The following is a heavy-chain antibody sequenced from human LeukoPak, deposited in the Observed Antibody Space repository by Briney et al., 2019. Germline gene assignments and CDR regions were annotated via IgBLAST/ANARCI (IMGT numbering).Heavy chain of an antibody. CDR1: GYTFTSYG. CDR3: ARPRLVGYDILTGYYPHYYYYMDV. CDR2: ISAYNGNT. D-gene: IGHD3-9*01. V-gene: IGHV1-18*01. Sequence: ASVKVSCKASGYTFTSYGISWVRQAPGQGLEWMGWISAYNGNTNYAQKLQGRVTMTTDTSTSTAYMELRSLRSDDTAVYYCARPRLVGYDILTGYYPHYYYYMDVWGKGTTVTVSS. J-gene: IGHJ6*03.